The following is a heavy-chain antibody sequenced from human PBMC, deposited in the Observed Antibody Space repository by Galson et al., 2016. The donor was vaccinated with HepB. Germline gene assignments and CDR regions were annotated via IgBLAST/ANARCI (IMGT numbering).Heavy chain of an antibody. CDR1: GGSIISTNW. D-gene: IGHD4-11*01. V-gene: IGHV4-4*02. CDR3: ARQKAVTGHFDY. J-gene: IGHJ4*02. Sequence: SETLSLTCAVSGGSIISTNWWSWVRQPPGKGLKWIGEIYHSGSTNYNPSLESRVTISVDKSKNQFSLKLSSVTAADTAVYYCARQKAVTGHFDYWGQGTLVTVSS. CDR2: IYHSGST.